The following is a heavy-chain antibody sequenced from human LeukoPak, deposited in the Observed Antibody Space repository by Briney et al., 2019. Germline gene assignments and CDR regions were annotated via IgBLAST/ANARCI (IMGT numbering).Heavy chain of an antibody. CDR3: AKEVDDSSGYYPYYFDY. CDR1: GFTFSSYT. D-gene: IGHD3-22*01. CDR2: ISGSGGST. V-gene: IGHV3-23*01. J-gene: IGHJ4*02. Sequence: PGGSLRLSCAASGFTFSSYTMSWVRQAPGKGLEWVSAISGSGGSTYYADSVKGRFTISRDNSKNTLYLQMNSLRAEDTAAYYCAKEVDDSSGYYPYYFDYWGQGTLVTVSS.